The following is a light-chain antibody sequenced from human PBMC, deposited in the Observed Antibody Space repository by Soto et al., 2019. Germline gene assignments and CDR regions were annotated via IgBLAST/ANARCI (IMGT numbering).Light chain of an antibody. CDR1: DLGSKY. CDR3: QAWDIRV. J-gene: IGLJ3*02. V-gene: IGLV3-1*01. CDR2: QDN. Sequence: SYELTQPPSMSVSPGQTATITCSGADLGSKYACWYQQKPGKSPILVIYQDNKRPSGIPERFSGSNSGNTATLTISGTQPMDEADYYCQAWDIRVFGGGTKLTVL.